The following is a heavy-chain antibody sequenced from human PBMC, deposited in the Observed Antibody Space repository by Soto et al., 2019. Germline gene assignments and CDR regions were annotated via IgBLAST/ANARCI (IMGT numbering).Heavy chain of an antibody. Sequence: QVQLVESGGGVVQPGRSLRLSCAASGFTFSSYAMHWVSQAPGKGLEWVAVISYDGSNKYYADSVKGRFTISRDNSKNTLYLQMNSLRAEDTAVYYCARGGRLRHFDYWGQGTLVTVSS. V-gene: IGHV3-30-3*01. CDR1: GFTFSSYA. J-gene: IGHJ4*02. CDR2: ISYDGSNK. CDR3: ARGGRLRHFDY. D-gene: IGHD5-12*01.